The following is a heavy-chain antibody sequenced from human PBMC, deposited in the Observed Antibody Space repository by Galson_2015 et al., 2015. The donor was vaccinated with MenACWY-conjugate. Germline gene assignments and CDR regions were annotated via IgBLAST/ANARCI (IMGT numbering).Heavy chain of an antibody. V-gene: IGHV1-46*03. CDR1: GYTFTSYY. Sequence: SVKVSCKASGYTFTSYYMHWVRQAPGQGLEWMGIIDPSGGSTSYAQKFQGRVTMTRDTSASTVYMELSSLGSEDTAVYYCARGDDILTGYLGSMDVWGQGTTVTVSS. CDR3: ARGDDILTGYLGSMDV. J-gene: IGHJ6*02. CDR2: IDPSGGST. D-gene: IGHD3-9*01.